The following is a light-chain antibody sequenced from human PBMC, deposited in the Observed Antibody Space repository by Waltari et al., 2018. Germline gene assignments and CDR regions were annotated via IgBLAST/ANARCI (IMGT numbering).Light chain of an antibody. J-gene: IGLJ3*02. CDR3: AAWDDSLSGWV. CDR1: SPTIGRNC. CDR2: MNN. V-gene: IGLV1-47*01. Sequence: QSVLTQPPSASGTPGQRVTISCSGSSPTIGRNCVSWYQQRPGTAPKLLIYMNNQRPAGVPDRFSGSKSGTSASLAISGLRSEDEADYYCAAWDDSLSGWVFGGGTKLTVL.